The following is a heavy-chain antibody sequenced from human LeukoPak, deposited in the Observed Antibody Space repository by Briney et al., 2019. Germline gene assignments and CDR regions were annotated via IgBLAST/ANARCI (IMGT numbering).Heavy chain of an antibody. CDR2: INHSGST. Sequence: SETLSLTCAVYGGSFSGYCWSWIRQPPGKGLEWIGEINHSGSTNYNPSLKSRVTISVDTSKNQFSLKLSSVTAADTAVYYCARPHPVGYSYGTPSSSAFQHWGQGTLVTVSS. D-gene: IGHD5-18*01. CDR1: GGSFSGYC. CDR3: ARPHPVGYSYGTPSSSAFQH. J-gene: IGHJ1*01. V-gene: IGHV4-34*01.